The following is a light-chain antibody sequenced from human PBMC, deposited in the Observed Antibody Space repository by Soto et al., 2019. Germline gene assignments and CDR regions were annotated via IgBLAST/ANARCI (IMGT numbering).Light chain of an antibody. CDR1: SSDVGGYNY. Sequence: QSVLTQPASVSGSPGQSITISCTGTSSDVGGYNYVSWYQQHPGKAPKLMVYDVTNRPSGVSNRFSGYKSGNTASLTISGLQAEDEADYYCSSFTSSFNRVFGTGTKLTVL. CDR3: SSFTSSFNRV. CDR2: DVT. V-gene: IGLV2-14*03. J-gene: IGLJ1*01.